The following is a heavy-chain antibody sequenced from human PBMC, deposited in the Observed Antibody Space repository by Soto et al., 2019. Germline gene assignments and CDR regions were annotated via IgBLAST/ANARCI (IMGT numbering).Heavy chain of an antibody. CDR1: GYSFTSHW. CDR2: IYPDDSDT. Sequence: GESLKISCKGSGYSFTSHWIGWVRQMSGKGLEWMGTIYPDDSDTRYSPSFQGQVTISADKSISTAYLQWSSLKASDTALYYCARHMEAAAGQFYYYYGMDVWGQGTAVTVSS. J-gene: IGHJ6*01. D-gene: IGHD6-13*01. CDR3: ARHMEAAAGQFYYYYGMDV. V-gene: IGHV5-51*01.